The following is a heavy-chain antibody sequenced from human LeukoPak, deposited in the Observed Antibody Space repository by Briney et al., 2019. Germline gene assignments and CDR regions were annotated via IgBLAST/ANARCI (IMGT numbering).Heavy chain of an antibody. CDR2: INPSGGST. CDR1: GYTFSSNY. Sequence: ASVKVSCKASGYTFSSNYMHWVRQAPGQGLEWMGIINPSGGSTSYAQKFQGRVTMTRDTSTSTAYMELSSLRSEDTAVYYCARERMGVGTTTFDYWGQGTLVTVSS. V-gene: IGHV1-46*01. CDR3: ARERMGVGTTTFDY. J-gene: IGHJ4*02. D-gene: IGHD1-26*01.